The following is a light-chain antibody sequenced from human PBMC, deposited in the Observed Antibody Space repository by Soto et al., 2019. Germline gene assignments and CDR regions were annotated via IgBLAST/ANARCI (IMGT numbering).Light chain of an antibody. J-gene: IGKJ2*01. CDR1: QTISTN. CDR3: QQYNKWPNT. V-gene: IGKV3-15*01. Sequence: EVVMTQSPVTLSVSPGESAALSCRASQTISTNLAWYQQKPGQAPRLLIYSASSRATGLPARFSGSGSGTEFTLTIGSLESEDLGVYYCQQYNKWPNTFGQGTRLEMK. CDR2: SAS.